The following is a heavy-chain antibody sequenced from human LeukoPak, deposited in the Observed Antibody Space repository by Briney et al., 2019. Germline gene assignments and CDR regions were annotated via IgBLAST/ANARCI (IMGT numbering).Heavy chain of an antibody. CDR2: VQYDGNNK. D-gene: IGHD6-19*01. Sequence: GGSLRLSCATSGFTFSTYGIHWVRQGPRKGLEWVAFVQYDGNNKYYADSVKGRFTISRDSSMNTVFLQMNSLRAEDTALYYCAKDRLAVSGDFDYWGQGTPVIVSS. CDR3: AKDRLAVSGDFDY. CDR1: GFTFSTYG. V-gene: IGHV3-30*02. J-gene: IGHJ4*02.